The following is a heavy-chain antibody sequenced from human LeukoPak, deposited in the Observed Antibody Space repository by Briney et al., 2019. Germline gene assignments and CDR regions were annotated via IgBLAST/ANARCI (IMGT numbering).Heavy chain of an antibody. CDR3: SRESGPFCPFGH. Sequence: SGTLSLTCGVSGGSITTTNYWSWVRQPPGGGLEWIGEISLAGRTRYDPSLKSRVNISIDESKNHLYLNLASVTAADTAVYYCSRESGPFCPFGHWGQGTLVAVTS. D-gene: IGHD1-26*01. J-gene: IGHJ4*02. CDR1: GGSITTTNY. V-gene: IGHV4-4*02. CDR2: ISLAGRT.